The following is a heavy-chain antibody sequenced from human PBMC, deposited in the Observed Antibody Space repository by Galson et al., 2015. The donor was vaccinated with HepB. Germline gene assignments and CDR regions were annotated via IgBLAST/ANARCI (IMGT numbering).Heavy chain of an antibody. CDR3: AREGDSSGHCGVFDI. CDR2: IRPDGGWQ. J-gene: IGHJ3*02. Sequence: SLRLSCAASGFSFSSYAMTWVRQAPGKGLEWVAVIRPDGGWQHYEDSVKGRFTISRDNVKNTLYLEMNSLRVEDTAVYFCAREGDSSGHCGVFDIWGQGTKVTVSS. V-gene: IGHV3-30*04. CDR1: GFSFSSYA. D-gene: IGHD6-25*01.